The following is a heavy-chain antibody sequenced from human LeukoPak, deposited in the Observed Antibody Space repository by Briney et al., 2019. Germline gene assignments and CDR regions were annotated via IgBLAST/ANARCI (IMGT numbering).Heavy chain of an antibody. CDR1: GFTFSSYA. CDR2: ISYDGSNK. J-gene: IGHJ6*03. Sequence: GGSLRLSCAASGFTFSSYAMHWVRQAPGKGLEWVAVISYDGSNKYYADSVKGRFTISRDNSKNTLYLQMNSLRAEDTAVYYCAKAPRFGDHATEYYYYYMDVWGKGTTVTVSS. CDR3: AKAPRFGDHATEYYYYYMDV. D-gene: IGHD3-3*01. V-gene: IGHV3-30*04.